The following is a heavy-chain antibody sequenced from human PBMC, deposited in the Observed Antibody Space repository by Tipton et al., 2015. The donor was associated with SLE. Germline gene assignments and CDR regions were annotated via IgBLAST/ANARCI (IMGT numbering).Heavy chain of an antibody. CDR3: SRGRNNFRY. CDR1: GFTFSTYW. CDR2: IKQDGSEK. D-gene: IGHD1-1*01. V-gene: IGHV3-7*01. J-gene: IGHJ4*02. Sequence: SLRLSCAASGFTFSTYWMSWVRQAPGKGLEWVANIKQDGSEKYYVDSVKGRFTISRDNAKNSLFLQMNSLRAEDTAVYYCSRGRNNFRYWGQGTLVTVSS.